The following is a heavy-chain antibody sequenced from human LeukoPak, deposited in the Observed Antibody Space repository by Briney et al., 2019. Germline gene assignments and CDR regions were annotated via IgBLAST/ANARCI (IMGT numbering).Heavy chain of an antibody. CDR2: IKQDGSEK. Sequence: PGGSLRLSCAASGFTFSSYWMSWVRQAPGKGLEWVANIKQDGSEKYYADSVKGRFTISRDNAKNSLYLQMNSLRAEDTAVYYCARGGDGYNYSPFDYWGQGTLVTVSS. J-gene: IGHJ4*02. CDR1: GFTFSSYW. CDR3: ARGGDGYNYSPFDY. D-gene: IGHD5-24*01. V-gene: IGHV3-7*01.